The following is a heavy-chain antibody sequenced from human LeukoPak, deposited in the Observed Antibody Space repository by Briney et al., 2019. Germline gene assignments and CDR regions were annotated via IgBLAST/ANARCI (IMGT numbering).Heavy chain of an antibody. Sequence: GGSLRLSCAASGFTFSDYYMSWIRQAPGKGLEWVSYISSSGSTIYYADSVKGRFTISRDNAKNSLYLQMNSRRAEDTAVYYCARDEGSGSYSVGFDYWGQGTLVTVSS. CDR1: GFTFSDYY. CDR2: ISSSGSTI. V-gene: IGHV3-11*01. CDR3: ARDEGSGSYSVGFDY. D-gene: IGHD3-10*01. J-gene: IGHJ4*02.